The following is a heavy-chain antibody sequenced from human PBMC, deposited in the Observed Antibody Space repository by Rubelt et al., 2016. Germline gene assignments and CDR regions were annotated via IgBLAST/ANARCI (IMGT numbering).Heavy chain of an antibody. CDR1: TFSSYA. V-gene: IGHV3-30*04. CDR2: ISYDGSNK. Sequence: TFSSYAMHWVRQAPGKGLEWVAVISYDGSNKYYADSVKGRFTTSRDNSKNTLYLQMNSLRAEDTAVYYCARGCYDFWSGYYEGGPPGGCYYYYGMDVWGQGTTVTVSS. CDR3: ARGCYDFWSGYYEGGPPGGCYYYYGMDV. D-gene: IGHD3-3*01. J-gene: IGHJ6*02.